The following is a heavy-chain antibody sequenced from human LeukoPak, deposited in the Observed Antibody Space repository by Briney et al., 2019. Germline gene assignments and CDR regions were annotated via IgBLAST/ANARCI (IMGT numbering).Heavy chain of an antibody. V-gene: IGHV4-59*02. J-gene: IGHJ6*03. CDR1: GGSVSDYY. D-gene: IGHD6-6*01. CDR2: IYHTGST. Sequence: KPSETLSLTCTISGGSVSDYYWSWIRQSPGKGLEWIGYIYHTGSTSYSPSLKSRVTISADTSQNQFSLKLSSVTAADMAVYYCARHYPFQYRSSSFYYYYYYMDVWGKGTTVTISS. CDR3: ARHYPFQYRSSSFYYYYYYMDV.